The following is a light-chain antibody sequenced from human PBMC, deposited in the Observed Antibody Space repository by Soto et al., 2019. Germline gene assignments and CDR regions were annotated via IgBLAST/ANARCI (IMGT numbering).Light chain of an antibody. CDR3: QQYGSSPLA. V-gene: IGKV3-20*01. Sequence: EFVLTQSPATLSLSPGERATLSCRASQGVSSSLAWYQQKPGQAPRLLIYDASNRATGIPARFSGSGPGTDFTLTISRLEPEDFAVYYCQQYGSSPLAFGQGTKVDIK. CDR1: QGVSSS. CDR2: DAS. J-gene: IGKJ1*01.